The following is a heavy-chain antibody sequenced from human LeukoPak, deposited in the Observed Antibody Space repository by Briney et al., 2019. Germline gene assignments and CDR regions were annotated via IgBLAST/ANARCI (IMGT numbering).Heavy chain of an antibody. Sequence: PSETLSLTCTVSGGAISSYYWSWIRQPPGKGLEWIGYIYYSGSTNYNPSLKSRVTISVDTSKNQFSLKLSSVTAADTAVYYCARRPLTMVRGVSYNWFDPWGQGTLVTVSS. CDR2: IYYSGST. CDR1: GGAISSYY. J-gene: IGHJ5*02. CDR3: ARRPLTMVRGVSYNWFDP. D-gene: IGHD3-10*01. V-gene: IGHV4-59*08.